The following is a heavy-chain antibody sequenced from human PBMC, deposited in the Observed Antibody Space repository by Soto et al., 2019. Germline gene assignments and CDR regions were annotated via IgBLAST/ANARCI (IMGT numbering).Heavy chain of an antibody. D-gene: IGHD6-19*01. V-gene: IGHV2-26*01. CDR3: ARSDPPWLETSGAFDV. Sequence: QVTLKESGPVLVKPTETLMLTCTVSGFSLGNARMGVSWIRQPPGKALQWLSNIFSNDEKSYSPSLESRLTISKDTSKSQVVLTMTNMDPADTTTDYCARSDPPWLETSGAFDVWGQGTMVTVSS. CDR1: GFSLGNARMG. J-gene: IGHJ3*01. CDR2: IFSNDEK.